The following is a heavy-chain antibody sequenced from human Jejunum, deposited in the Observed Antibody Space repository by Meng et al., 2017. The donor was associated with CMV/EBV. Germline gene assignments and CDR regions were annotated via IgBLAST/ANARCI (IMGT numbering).Heavy chain of an antibody. CDR2: ISWNSGSI. J-gene: IGHJ4*02. CDR1: GFTFDDYA. Sequence: CAASGFTFDDYAMHWVRQAPGKGLEWVSGISWNSGSIGYADSVKGRFTISRDNAKNTLSLEMNSLRAEDTAIYYCTKISHSSGLDWGQGILVTVSS. D-gene: IGHD3-22*01. CDR3: TKISHSSGLD. V-gene: IGHV3-9*01.